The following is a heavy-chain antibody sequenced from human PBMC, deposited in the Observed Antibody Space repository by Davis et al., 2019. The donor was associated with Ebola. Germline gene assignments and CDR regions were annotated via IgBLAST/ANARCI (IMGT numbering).Heavy chain of an antibody. Sequence: AASVKVSCKASGYTFTSYDINWVRQATGQGLEWMGWMNPDSGNTGYVQKFQGRVTMTRNTSISTAYMELSSLRAEDTAVYYCARDPTRTYYDFWSGSSDYYYGMDVWGQGTTVTVSS. D-gene: IGHD3-3*01. CDR3: ARDPTRTYYDFWSGSSDYYYGMDV. J-gene: IGHJ6*02. V-gene: IGHV1-8*01. CDR2: MNPDSGNT. CDR1: GYTFTSYD.